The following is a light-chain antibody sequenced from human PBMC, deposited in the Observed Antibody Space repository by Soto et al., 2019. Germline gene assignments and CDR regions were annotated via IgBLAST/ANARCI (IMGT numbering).Light chain of an antibody. V-gene: IGKV3-15*01. J-gene: IGKJ4*01. Sequence: EVVMTQSPATVSVSPGEGVTLSCRASQTISNDLAWYQQKPGQAPRLLIYGASTRATGVPARFSGGGYGTEFTLTISSLQSEDFAFYYCQQNNKWPPVTFGGGTKVEIK. CDR3: QQNNKWPPVT. CDR2: GAS. CDR1: QTISND.